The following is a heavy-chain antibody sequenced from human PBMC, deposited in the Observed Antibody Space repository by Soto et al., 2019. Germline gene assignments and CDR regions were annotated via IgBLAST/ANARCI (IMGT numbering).Heavy chain of an antibody. CDR3: ARCRLGPQKALLYYMDV. Sequence: EVQLVESGGGLVQPGGSLRLSCAASGFTYSSYSMNWVRQAPGKGLEWVSYISSSSSTIYYADAVKGRFTISRDNAKNSLYLQMNSLRAEVTAVYYCARCRLGPQKALLYYMDVWGNGTTVTVSS. J-gene: IGHJ6*03. D-gene: IGHD1-26*01. CDR1: GFTYSSYS. V-gene: IGHV3-48*01. CDR2: ISSSSSTI.